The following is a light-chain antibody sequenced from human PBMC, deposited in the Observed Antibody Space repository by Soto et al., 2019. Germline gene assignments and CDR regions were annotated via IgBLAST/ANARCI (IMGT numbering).Light chain of an antibody. CDR2: DAS. V-gene: IGKV1-5*01. CDR3: QQYDKWPRT. Sequence: DIQMTQSPSTRSASVGDRVTITCRASQSISSWLAWYQQKPGKAPKLLIYDASSLESGVPSRFSGSGSGTEFTLTISSLQPDDFATYYCQQYDKWPRTFGQGTKVDI. CDR1: QSISSW. J-gene: IGKJ1*01.